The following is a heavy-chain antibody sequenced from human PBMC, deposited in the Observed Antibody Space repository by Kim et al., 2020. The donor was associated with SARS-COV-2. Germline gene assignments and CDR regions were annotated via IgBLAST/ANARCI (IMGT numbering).Heavy chain of an antibody. Sequence: SETLSLTCAVYGGSFSGYYWSWIRQPPGKGLEWIGEINHSGSTNYNPSLKSRVTISVDTSKNQFSLKLSSVTAADTAGYYCSRGTDGLGDIVLVVLSYY. V-gene: IGHV4-34*01. CDR3: SRGTDGLGDIVLVVLSYY. CDR2: INHSGST. D-gene: IGHD2-8*02. CDR1: GGSFSGYY. J-gene: IGHJ6*01.